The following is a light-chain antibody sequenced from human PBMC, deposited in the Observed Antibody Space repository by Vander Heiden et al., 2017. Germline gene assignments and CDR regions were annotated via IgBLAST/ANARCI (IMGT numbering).Light chain of an antibody. V-gene: IGKV1-5*03. Sequence: DIQTTQSHYTLSAPAGDRVTITTRASESISSWLAWYQQKLGKAPKLLIYKASSIESGVPSRFSGSGSGTEFTLTISSLQPDDFATYYCQQDNSYPLTFGGGTKVEIK. J-gene: IGKJ4*01. CDR2: KAS. CDR1: ESISSW. CDR3: QQDNSYPLT.